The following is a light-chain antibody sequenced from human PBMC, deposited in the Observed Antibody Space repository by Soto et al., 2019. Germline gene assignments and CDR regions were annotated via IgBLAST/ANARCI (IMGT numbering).Light chain of an antibody. CDR2: DAS. Sequence: DIQMTQYPSTLSASVGDRVTITCRASQSISSWLAWYQQKPGKAPKLLIFDASSLESGVPSRFSGSGSGTEFTLTISSLQPDDFATYYCQQYKIYSRTFGHGTKVDIK. CDR3: QQYKIYSRT. CDR1: QSISSW. J-gene: IGKJ1*01. V-gene: IGKV1-5*01.